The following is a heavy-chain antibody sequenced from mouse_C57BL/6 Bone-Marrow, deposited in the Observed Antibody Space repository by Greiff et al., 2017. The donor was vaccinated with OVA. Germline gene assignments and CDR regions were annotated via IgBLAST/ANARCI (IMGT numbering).Heavy chain of an antibody. V-gene: IGHV5-6*02. CDR1: GFTFSSYG. CDR2: ISSGGSYT. CDR3: ASFYEDFAY. J-gene: IGHJ3*01. Sequence: DVKLVESGGDLVKPGGSLKLSCAASGFTFSSYGMSWVRQTPDKRLEWVATISSGGSYTYYPDSVKGRFTISRDNAKNTLYLQMSSLKSEDTAMYYCASFYEDFAYWGQGTLVTVSA. D-gene: IGHD2-3*01.